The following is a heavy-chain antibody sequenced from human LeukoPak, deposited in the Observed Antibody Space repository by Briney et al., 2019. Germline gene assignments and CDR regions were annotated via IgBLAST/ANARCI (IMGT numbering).Heavy chain of an antibody. V-gene: IGHV4-59*08. CDR2: IYYRDTT. Sequence: SETLSLTCTVSGGSISSYYWSWIRQPPGKGLEWIGYIYYRDTTNYNPSLKSRVIISVDMSKNQFSLKLSSVTAADTAVYYCARHLTYGPGGMDVWGQGTTVTVSS. D-gene: IGHD3-10*01. J-gene: IGHJ6*02. CDR3: ARHLTYGPGGMDV. CDR1: GGSISSYY.